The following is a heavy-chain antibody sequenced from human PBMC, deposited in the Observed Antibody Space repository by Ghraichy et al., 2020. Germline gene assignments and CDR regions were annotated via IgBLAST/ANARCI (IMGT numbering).Heavy chain of an antibody. CDR3: ARFRPFDY. CDR2: IKEDGSET. CDR1: GFTFSNYW. J-gene: IGHJ4*02. Sequence: LSLTCAASGFTFSNYWMSWVRQAPGKGLEWVANIKEDGSETYYGDSVKGRFTIFRDNAKNSLYLQMNSLRAEDTAVYYCARFRPFDYWGQGTLVTVSS. V-gene: IGHV3-7*01.